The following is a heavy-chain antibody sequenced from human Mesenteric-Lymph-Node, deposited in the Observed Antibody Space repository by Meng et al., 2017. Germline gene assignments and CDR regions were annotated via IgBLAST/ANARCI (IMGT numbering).Heavy chain of an antibody. Sequence: GGSLTLSCSVSGFTFSSYEMNWVRQAPGKGMGWVSYIGTGGGAIYYAASVKGRFTISRDNAKNSLYLQMSSLRDDDTAVSYCGREGRSGTYFDAFDLWGQGTMVTVSS. CDR2: IGTGGGAI. CDR3: GREGRSGTYFDAFDL. J-gene: IGHJ3*01. CDR1: GFTFSSYE. V-gene: IGHV3-48*03. D-gene: IGHD1-26*01.